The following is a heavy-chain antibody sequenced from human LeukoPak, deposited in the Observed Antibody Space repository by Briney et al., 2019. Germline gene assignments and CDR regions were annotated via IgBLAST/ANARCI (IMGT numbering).Heavy chain of an antibody. CDR2: MSWNSGSI. CDR3: AKGLNFGAFDI. Sequence: PGGSLRLSCAASGFTFDDYAMHWVRQAPGKGLEWVSGMSWNSGSIGYADSVKGRFTISRDNAKNSLYLQMNSLRVEDTALYYCAKGLNFGAFDIWGQGTMVTVSS. J-gene: IGHJ3*02. D-gene: IGHD1-7*01. V-gene: IGHV3-9*01. CDR1: GFTFDDYA.